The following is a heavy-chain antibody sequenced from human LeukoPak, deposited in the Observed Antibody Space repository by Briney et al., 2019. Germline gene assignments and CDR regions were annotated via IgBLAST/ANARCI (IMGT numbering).Heavy chain of an antibody. D-gene: IGHD3-10*01. Sequence: GGSPRLSCAASGFTFSVYWMSWVRQAPGKGLEWVANIKEDGSEQYYVDSVKGRFTISRDNAKNSLYLQMNSLRAEDTAVYYCARDYGSGSYYNTAYWGQGTLVTVSS. CDR1: GFTFSVYW. V-gene: IGHV3-7*01. CDR3: ARDYGSGSYYNTAY. CDR2: IKEDGSEQ. J-gene: IGHJ4*02.